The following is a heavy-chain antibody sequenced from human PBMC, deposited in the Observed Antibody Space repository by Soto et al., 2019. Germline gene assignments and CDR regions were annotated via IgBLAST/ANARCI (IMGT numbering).Heavy chain of an antibody. CDR2: IYYSGST. CDR1: GGSISSSSYY. V-gene: IGHV4-39*01. D-gene: IGHD2-15*01. Sequence: SETLSLTCTVSGGSISSSSYYWGWIRQPPGKGLEWIGSIYYSGSTYYNPSLKSRVTISVDTSKNQFSLKLSSVTAADTAVYYCARHVGYCSGGSCYSELLNWFDPWGQGTLVTSPQ. CDR3: ARHVGYCSGGSCYSELLNWFDP. J-gene: IGHJ5*02.